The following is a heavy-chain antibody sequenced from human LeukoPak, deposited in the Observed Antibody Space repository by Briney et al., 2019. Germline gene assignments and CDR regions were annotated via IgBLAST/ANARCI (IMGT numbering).Heavy chain of an antibody. CDR2: INPSGGST. D-gene: IGHD3-22*01. V-gene: IGHV1-46*01. CDR3: ARDRHHKYYMDSSGYYGVPEY. CDR1: RYIFTSYS. J-gene: IGHJ4*02. Sequence: ASVKVSCKASRYIFTSYSIHWVRQAPGQGLEWMGVINPSGGSTRYAQKFQGRVTMTRDMSTSTVYMELSSLRSEDTAVHYCARDRHHKYYMDSSGYYGVPEYWGQRTLVTVSS.